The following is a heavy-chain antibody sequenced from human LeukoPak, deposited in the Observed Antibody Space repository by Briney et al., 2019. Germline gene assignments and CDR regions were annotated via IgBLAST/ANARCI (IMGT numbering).Heavy chain of an antibody. CDR2: INHSGST. CDR1: GGSFSGYY. V-gene: IGHV4-34*01. J-gene: IGHJ4*02. D-gene: IGHD3-9*01. Sequence: SETLSLTCAVYGGSFSGYYWSWIRQPPGKGLEWIGEINHSGSTNYNPSLKSRVTISVDTSKNQFSLKLSSVTAADMAVYYCALNVLRYFGRGFDYWGQGTLVTVSS. CDR3: ALNVLRYFGRGFDY.